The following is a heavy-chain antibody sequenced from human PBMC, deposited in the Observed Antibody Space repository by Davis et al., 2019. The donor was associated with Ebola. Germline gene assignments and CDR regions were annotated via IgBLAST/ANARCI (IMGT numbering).Heavy chain of an antibody. CDR1: GYTFVDCY. D-gene: IGHD2-2*01. Sequence: ASVKVSCKASGYTFVDCYIHWVRQAPGQGLEWMGWINPNSGGTNYAQKFQGRVTMTRDTSISTAYMELSRLRSDDTAVYYCARHSGYCSSTSCYYYYYGMDVWGQGTTVTVSS. J-gene: IGHJ6*02. CDR2: INPNSGGT. V-gene: IGHV1-2*02. CDR3: ARHSGYCSSTSCYYYYYGMDV.